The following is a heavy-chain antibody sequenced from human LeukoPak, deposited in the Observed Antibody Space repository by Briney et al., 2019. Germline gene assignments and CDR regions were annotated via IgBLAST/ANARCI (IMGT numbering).Heavy chain of an antibody. Sequence: ASVKVSCKVSGYTLTELSMHWVRQAPGKGLEWMGGFDPEDGETIYAQKFRGRVTMTEDTSTDTAYMELSSLRSEDTAVYYCATYYYDSIRSEPRFDYWGQGTLVTVSS. CDR3: ATYYYDSIRSEPRFDY. V-gene: IGHV1-24*01. CDR2: FDPEDGET. CDR1: GYTLTELS. D-gene: IGHD3-22*01. J-gene: IGHJ4*02.